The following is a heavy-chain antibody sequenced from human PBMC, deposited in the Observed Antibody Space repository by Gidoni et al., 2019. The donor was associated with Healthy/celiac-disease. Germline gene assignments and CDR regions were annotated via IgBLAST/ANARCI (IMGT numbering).Heavy chain of an antibody. V-gene: IGHV3-23*01. J-gene: IGHJ5*02. CDR3: AKEGIAAAGSPPGWFDP. Sequence: TISRDNSKNTLYLQMNSLRAEDTAVYYCAKEGIAAAGSPPGWFDPWGQGTLVTVSS. D-gene: IGHD6-13*01.